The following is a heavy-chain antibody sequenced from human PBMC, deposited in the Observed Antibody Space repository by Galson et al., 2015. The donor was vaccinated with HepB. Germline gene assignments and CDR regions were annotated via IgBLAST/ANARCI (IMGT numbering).Heavy chain of an antibody. V-gene: IGHV3-21*01. Sequence: SLRLSCAASGFTFSSYSMNWVRQAPGKGLEWVSSISSSSSYIYYADSVKGRFTISRDNAKNSLYLQMNSLRAEDTAVYYCARDNIVGADLGAFDIWGQGTMVTVSS. J-gene: IGHJ3*02. D-gene: IGHD1-26*01. CDR2: ISSSSSYI. CDR3: ARDNIVGADLGAFDI. CDR1: GFTFSSYS.